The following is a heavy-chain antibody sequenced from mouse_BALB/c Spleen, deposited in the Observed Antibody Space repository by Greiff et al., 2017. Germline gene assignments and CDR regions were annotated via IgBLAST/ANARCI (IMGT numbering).Heavy chain of an antibody. V-gene: IGHV1-9*01. D-gene: IGHD3-1*01. CDR2: ILPGSGST. CDR1: GYTFSSYW. Sequence: QVQLQQSGAELMKPGASVKISCKATGYTFSSYWIEWVKQRPGHGLEWIGEILPGSGSTNYNEKFKGKATFTADTSSNTAYMQLSSLTSEDSAVYYCARGGARERFAYWGQGTLVTVSA. CDR3: ARGGARERFAY. J-gene: IGHJ3*01.